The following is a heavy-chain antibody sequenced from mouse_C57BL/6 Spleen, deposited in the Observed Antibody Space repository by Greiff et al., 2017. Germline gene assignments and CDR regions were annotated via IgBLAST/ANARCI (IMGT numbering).Heavy chain of an antibody. CDR3: ARGTTNYAMDY. V-gene: IGHV5-15*01. Sequence: EVMLVESGGGLVQPGGSLKLSCAASGFTFSDYGMAWVRQAPRKGPEWVAFISNLAYSIYYADTVTGRFTISRENAKNTLYLEMSSLRSEDTAMYYCARGTTNYAMDYWGQGTSVTVSS. CDR2: ISNLAYSI. J-gene: IGHJ4*01. D-gene: IGHD1-1*01. CDR1: GFTFSDYG.